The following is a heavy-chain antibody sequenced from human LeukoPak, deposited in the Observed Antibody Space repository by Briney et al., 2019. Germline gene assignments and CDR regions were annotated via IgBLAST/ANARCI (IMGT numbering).Heavy chain of an antibody. CDR2: SRDKANSYTK. V-gene: IGHV3-72*01. Sequence: GGSLRLSCAASGFTISDYYMDWVRQPPGKGLEGVGRSRDKANSYTKEYAASVKGRFTISRDDSKNSLYPQMNSLKTEDTALYYCALHYSGSYYYGMDVWGQGTTVTVSS. J-gene: IGHJ6*02. D-gene: IGHD1-26*01. CDR3: ALHYSGSYYYGMDV. CDR1: GFTISDYY.